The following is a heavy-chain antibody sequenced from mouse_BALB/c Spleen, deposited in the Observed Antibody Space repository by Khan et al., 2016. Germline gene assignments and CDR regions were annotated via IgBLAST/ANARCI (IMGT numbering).Heavy chain of an antibody. Sequence: QVQLQQSGAELARPGASVKMSCKASGYTFTSYTIQWIKQRPGQGLEWIGYINPRGDYTDYNQKFKDKATLTADKSSSTVYIQLSGLTSEDSAVYCCAREGYGYASFTYWGQGTLVTVSA. CDR3: AREGYGYASFTY. D-gene: IGHD1-2*01. CDR2: INPRGDYT. J-gene: IGHJ3*01. V-gene: IGHV1-4*01. CDR1: GYTFTSYT.